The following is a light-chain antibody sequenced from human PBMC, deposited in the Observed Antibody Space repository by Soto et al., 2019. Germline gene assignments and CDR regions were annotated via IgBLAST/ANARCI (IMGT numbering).Light chain of an antibody. CDR3: SSYTRTTPL. J-gene: IGLJ2*01. V-gene: IGLV2-14*01. Sequence: QSALTQPASVSGSPGQSITISCTGITSDIEAYYFVSWYQQHPGRAPKLLISEFNNRPSGISHLFSGSRSGNTASLTISGLQAEDEADYYCSSYTRTTPLFGGGTKLTVL. CDR1: TSDIEAYYF. CDR2: EFN.